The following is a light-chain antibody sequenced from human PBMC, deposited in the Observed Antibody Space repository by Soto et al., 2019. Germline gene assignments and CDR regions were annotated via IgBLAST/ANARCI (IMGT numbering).Light chain of an antibody. J-gene: IGLJ1*01. Sequence: QSVLTQPASVSGSPGQSITISCTGSSSDFTTYHYVSWYRQHPGKAPKLMIYEVSHRPSGVSNRFSGSKSGNTASLTITGLQAEDEADYYCTSYLYSSGHFLFGTGTKVTV. CDR3: TSYLYSSGHFL. V-gene: IGLV2-14*01. CDR1: SSDFTTYHY. CDR2: EVS.